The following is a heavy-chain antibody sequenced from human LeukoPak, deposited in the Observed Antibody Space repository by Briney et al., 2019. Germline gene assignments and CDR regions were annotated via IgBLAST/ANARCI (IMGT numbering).Heavy chain of an antibody. CDR2: ISAYNGNT. CDR1: GYTFTSYG. CDR3: ARTDTAMVRMFY. D-gene: IGHD5-18*01. V-gene: IGHV1-18*01. Sequence: ASVKVSCKASGYTFTSYGISWVRQAPGQGLEWMGWISAYNGNTNYTQKLQGRVTMTTDTSTSTAYMELRSLRSDDTAVYYCARTDTAMVRMFYWGQGTLVTVSS. J-gene: IGHJ4*02.